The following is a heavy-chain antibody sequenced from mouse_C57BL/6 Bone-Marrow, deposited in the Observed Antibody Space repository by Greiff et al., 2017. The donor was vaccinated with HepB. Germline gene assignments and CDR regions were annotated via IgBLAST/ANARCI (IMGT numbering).Heavy chain of an antibody. D-gene: IGHD4-1*01. CDR1: GYTFTSYW. Sequence: QVQLQQPGAELVKPGASVMLSCKASGYTFTSYWMQWVKQRPGQGLEWIGEIDPSDSYTNYNQKFKGKATLTVDTSSSTAYMQLSSLTSEDSAVYYCAINWAFFAYWGQGTLVTVSA. CDR3: AINWAFFAY. CDR2: IDPSDSYT. J-gene: IGHJ3*01. V-gene: IGHV1-50*01.